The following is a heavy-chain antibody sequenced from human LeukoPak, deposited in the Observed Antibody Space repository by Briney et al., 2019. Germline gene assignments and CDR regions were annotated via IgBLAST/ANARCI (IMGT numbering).Heavy chain of an antibody. CDR3: ARGRGYYYGSY. Sequence: SETLSLTCTVSGGSISSYYWSWIRQPPGKGLEWIGYIYYSGSTNYNPSLKSRVTISVDTSKNQFSLKLSSVTAADTAVYYCARGRGYYYGSYWGQGTLVTVSS. CDR1: GGSISSYY. D-gene: IGHD3-10*01. V-gene: IGHV4-59*01. J-gene: IGHJ4*02. CDR2: IYYSGST.